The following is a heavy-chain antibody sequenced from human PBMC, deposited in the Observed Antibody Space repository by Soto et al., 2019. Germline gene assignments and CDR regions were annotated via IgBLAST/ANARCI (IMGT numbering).Heavy chain of an antibody. J-gene: IGHJ5*02. V-gene: IGHV1-46*03. D-gene: IGHD2-15*01. CDR3: ARGGIVVVVAATEKYNWFDP. CDR1: GYTFTSYY. Sequence: ASVKVSCKASGYTFTSYYMHWVRQAPGQGLEWMGIINPSGGSTSYAQKFQGRVTMTRDTSTSTVYMELSSLRSEDTAVYYCARGGIVVVVAATEKYNWFDPWGQGTLVTVSS. CDR2: INPSGGST.